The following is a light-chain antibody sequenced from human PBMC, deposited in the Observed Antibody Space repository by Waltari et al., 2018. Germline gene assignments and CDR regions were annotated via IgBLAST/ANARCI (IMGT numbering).Light chain of an antibody. CDR3: QQYNSYST. CDR2: DAS. J-gene: IGKJ2*01. CDR1: PSISSW. Sequence: DIQMTQSPSTLSASVGDRVTITCRASPSISSWLAWYQQKPWKAPKPLIYDASSLESGVPSRFSGSGSGTEFTLTISSLQPDDFATYYCQQYNSYSTFGQGTKLEIK. V-gene: IGKV1-5*01.